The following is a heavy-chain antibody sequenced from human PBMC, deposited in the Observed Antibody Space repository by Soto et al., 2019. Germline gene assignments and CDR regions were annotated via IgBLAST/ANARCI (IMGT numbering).Heavy chain of an antibody. CDR2: ISGGGSTT. Sequence: EVQLLESGGGLVQPEGSVRLSCEASGFTFSSYAMSWVRQAPGKGLEWVSGISGGGSTTYYADSVKGRFTISRDNSKNTLYLQLNSLRAEDTAVYYCARDQAAGGTISRYFQDWGQGTLVTVSS. J-gene: IGHJ1*01. CDR1: GFTFSSYA. CDR3: ARDQAAGGTISRYFQD. D-gene: IGHD6-13*01. V-gene: IGHV3-23*01.